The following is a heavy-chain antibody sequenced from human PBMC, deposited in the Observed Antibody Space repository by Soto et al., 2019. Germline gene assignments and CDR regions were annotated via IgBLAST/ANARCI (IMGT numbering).Heavy chain of an antibody. CDR2: ISYDGSNK. D-gene: IGHD6-13*01. CDR1: GFTFSSYG. CDR3: AKDPMKYSSSHNWFDP. Sequence: PGGSLRLSCAASGFTFSSYGMHWVRQAPGKGLEWVAAISYDGSNKYYADSVKGRFTISRDNSKNTLYLQMNSLRAEDTAVYYCAKDPMKYSSSHNWFDPWGQGTLVTVSS. V-gene: IGHV3-30*18. J-gene: IGHJ5*02.